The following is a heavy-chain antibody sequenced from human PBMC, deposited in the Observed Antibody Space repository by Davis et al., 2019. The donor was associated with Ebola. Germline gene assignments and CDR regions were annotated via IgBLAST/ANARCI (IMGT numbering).Heavy chain of an antibody. CDR2: ISSSSSYI. D-gene: IGHD3-3*01. J-gene: IGHJ4*02. CDR3: ARRGASGWSPFDY. V-gene: IGHV3-21*01. Sequence: GGSLRLSCAASGFTFSSYSMNWVRQAPGKGLEWVSSISSSSSYIYYADSVKGRFTISRDNAKNSLYLQMNSLRAEDTAVYYCARRGASGWSPFDYWGQGTLVTVSS. CDR1: GFTFSSYS.